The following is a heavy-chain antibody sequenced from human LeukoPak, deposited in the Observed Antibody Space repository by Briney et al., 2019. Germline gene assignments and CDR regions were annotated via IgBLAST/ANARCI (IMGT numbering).Heavy chain of an antibody. V-gene: IGHV3-30*18. Sequence: GGSLRLSCAASGFTFSSYGMHWVRQAPGKGLEWVAVISYDGSNKYYADSVKGRFTISRDNSKNTLYLQMNSLRAEDTAVYYCAKDRTMAAAGTGYYYYYGMDVWGQGTTVTVSS. CDR3: AKDRTMAAAGTGYYYYYGMDV. CDR2: ISYDGSNK. J-gene: IGHJ6*02. D-gene: IGHD6-13*01. CDR1: GFTFSSYG.